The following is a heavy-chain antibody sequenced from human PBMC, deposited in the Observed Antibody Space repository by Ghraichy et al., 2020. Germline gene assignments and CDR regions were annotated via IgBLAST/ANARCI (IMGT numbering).Heavy chain of an antibody. Sequence: ASVKVSCKASGYTFTANAMHWVRQAPGQGLEWMGWINTNTGNPMYAQGFTGRFVLSLDTSVSTAYLQISSLKAEDTGVYYCAKAAISLAARWVRGGFFDSWGHGTLVTVSS. CDR3: AKAAISLAARWVRGGFFDS. CDR1: GYTFTANA. D-gene: IGHD6-6*01. CDR2: INTNTGNP. V-gene: IGHV7-4-1*02. J-gene: IGHJ4*01.